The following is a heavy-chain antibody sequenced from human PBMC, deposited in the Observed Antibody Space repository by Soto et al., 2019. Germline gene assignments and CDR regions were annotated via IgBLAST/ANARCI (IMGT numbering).Heavy chain of an antibody. CDR1: GYTFTSYA. D-gene: IGHD2-21*02. J-gene: IGHJ5*02. Sequence: ASVKVSCKASGYTFTSYAMHWVRQAPGQRLECMGWINAGNGNTKYSQKFQGRVTITRDTSASTAYMELSSLRSEDTAVYYCARGHPPIVVVTVHGTNWFDPWGQGTLVTVSS. V-gene: IGHV1-3*01. CDR3: ARGHPPIVVVTVHGTNWFDP. CDR2: INAGNGNT.